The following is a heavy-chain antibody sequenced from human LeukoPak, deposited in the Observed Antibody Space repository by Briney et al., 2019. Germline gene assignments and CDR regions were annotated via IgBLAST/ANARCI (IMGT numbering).Heavy chain of an antibody. CDR3: ARRPPCSGGSCYSGFDY. J-gene: IGHJ4*02. CDR2: IYYSGIT. D-gene: IGHD2-15*01. Sequence: SETLSLTCTVSGGSISSSSYYWGWIRQPPGKGLEWIRSIYYSGITYYNPSLKSRVTISVDTSKNQFCLKLSSVTAADTAVYYCARRPPCSGGSCYSGFDYWGQGTLVTVSS. V-gene: IGHV4-39*01. CDR1: GGSISSSSYY.